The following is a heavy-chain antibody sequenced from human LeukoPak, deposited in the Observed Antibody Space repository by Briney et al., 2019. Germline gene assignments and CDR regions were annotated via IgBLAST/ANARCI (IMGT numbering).Heavy chain of an antibody. V-gene: IGHV3-23*01. D-gene: IGHD6-25*01. Sequence: PGGSLRLSCAASGFTFSNYKMNWVRQAPGKGLEWVSSIKDGDTYYADSVKGRFTISRDNSKNTLYLQMNSLRAEDTAVYYCAKKERPHYYYYGMDVWGQGTTVTVSS. CDR2: IKDGDT. CDR1: GFTFSNYK. CDR3: AKKERPHYYYYGMDV. J-gene: IGHJ6*02.